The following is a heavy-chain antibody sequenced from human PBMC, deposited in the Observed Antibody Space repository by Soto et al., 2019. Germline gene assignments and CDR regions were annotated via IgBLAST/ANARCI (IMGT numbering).Heavy chain of an antibody. V-gene: IGHV4-59*11. J-gene: IGHJ4*02. D-gene: IGHD5-12*01. CDR2: VYYTGST. CDR1: GGSINNHY. Sequence: QVHLQESGPGLVKPSETLSLTCSVSGGSINNHYWSWIRQPPGKGLEWIGYVYYTGSTNYNPSLKSQVTMSVDTSKNQFSLNLTSLTAADTAIYYCARATWYSEYWGQGTLVTVSS. CDR3: ARATWYSEY.